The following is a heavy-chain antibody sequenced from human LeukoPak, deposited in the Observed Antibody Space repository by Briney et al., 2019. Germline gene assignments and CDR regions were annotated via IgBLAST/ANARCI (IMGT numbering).Heavy chain of an antibody. Sequence: KASETLSLTCIVSGGSIRSYYWSWIRQPPGKGLEWIGYIFYAGSTTYNPSLKSRVTISIDTSKNQFSLKLNSVTAADTAVYYCARDQWELPGGAFDIWGQGTMVTVSS. CDR1: GGSIRSYY. CDR3: ARDQWELPGGAFDI. D-gene: IGHD1-26*01. V-gene: IGHV4-59*12. J-gene: IGHJ3*02. CDR2: IFYAGST.